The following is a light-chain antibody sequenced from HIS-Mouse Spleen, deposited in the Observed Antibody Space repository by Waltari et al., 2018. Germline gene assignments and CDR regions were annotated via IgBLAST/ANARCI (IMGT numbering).Light chain of an antibody. CDR2: EGS. CDR1: SRDVGRYTL. CDR3: CSYAGSSTWV. V-gene: IGLV2-23*01. Sequence: QSALTQPAPVSGSPGQSLTHSSPGTSRDVGRYTLVSWYQQHPGKAPKLMFYEGSKRPSGVSNRFSGSKSGNTASLTISGLQAEDEADYYCCSYAGSSTWVFGGGTKLTVL. J-gene: IGLJ3*02.